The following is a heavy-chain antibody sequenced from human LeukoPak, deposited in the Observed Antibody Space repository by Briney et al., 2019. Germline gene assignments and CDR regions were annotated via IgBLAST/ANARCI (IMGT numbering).Heavy chain of an antibody. D-gene: IGHD4-17*01. CDR3: ARDQYGDYVFDY. V-gene: IGHV3-53*01. Sequence: GGSLRLSCAASGFTVSSNYMSWVRQAPGKGLEWVSVIYSGGSTYYADSVKGRFTISRDNSKNTLYLQMNSLRAEDTAVYYCARDQYGDYVFDYWGQGTLVTVSS. CDR1: GFTVSSNY. J-gene: IGHJ4*02. CDR2: IYSGGST.